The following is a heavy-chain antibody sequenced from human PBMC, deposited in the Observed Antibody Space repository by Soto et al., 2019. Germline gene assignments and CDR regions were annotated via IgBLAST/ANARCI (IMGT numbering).Heavy chain of an antibody. Sequence: EVLLVESGGGLVKPGGSLRLSRAASGFTFSTYNMNWVRQAPGKRLEWVSSINGRGNYIYYTDAVKGRFTISRDNAKTSLYLQMNSLRAEDTAIYYCAREDGIVGATSAFDYWGQGALVTVSS. CDR3: AREDGIVGATSAFDY. CDR2: INGRGNYI. CDR1: GFTFSTYN. D-gene: IGHD1-26*01. V-gene: IGHV3-21*01. J-gene: IGHJ4*02.